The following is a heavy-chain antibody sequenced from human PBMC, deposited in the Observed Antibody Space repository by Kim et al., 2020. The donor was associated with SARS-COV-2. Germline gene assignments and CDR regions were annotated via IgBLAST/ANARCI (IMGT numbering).Heavy chain of an antibody. J-gene: IGHJ6*02. D-gene: IGHD2-15*01. CDR2: FDPEDGET. CDR3: ATDLRRYCSGGSCYSDYYYYGMDV. Sequence: ASVKVSCKVSGYTLTELSMHWVRQAPGKGLEWMGGFDPEDGETIYAQKFQGRVTMTEDTSTDTAYMELSSLRSEDTAVYYCATDLRRYCSGGSCYSDYYYYGMDVWRQGTTVTVSS. CDR1: GYTLTELS. V-gene: IGHV1-24*01.